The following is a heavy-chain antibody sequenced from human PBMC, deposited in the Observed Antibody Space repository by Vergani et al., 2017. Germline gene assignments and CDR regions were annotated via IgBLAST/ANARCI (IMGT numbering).Heavy chain of an antibody. CDR2: IYPADSDT. CDR3: ARHTTYTDS. V-gene: IGHV5-51*01. D-gene: IGHD1-1*01. J-gene: IGHJ4*02. CDR1: EYSFGNYW. Sequence: EVELVQSGPEMRKPGESLKISCKGSEYSFGNYWIGWVRQMPGKGLEWMGIIYPADSDTRYSPSFQVQVTISADKSISTAFLQWDSLKASETALYYCARHTTYTDSWGQGTLVTVSS.